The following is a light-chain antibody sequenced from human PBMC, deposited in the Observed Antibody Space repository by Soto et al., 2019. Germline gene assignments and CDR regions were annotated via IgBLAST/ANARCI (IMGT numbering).Light chain of an antibody. CDR2: EVS. CDR1: SSDVGGYNY. J-gene: IGLJ1*01. V-gene: IGLV2-14*01. CDR3: ISYTSRSTLDV. Sequence: QSVLTQPASVSGSPGQSITISCTGTSSDVGGYNYVSWYQQHPGKAPKLMIYEVSNRPSGVSNRFSGSKSGNTASLTISGLQAEDEADYYCISYTSRSTLDVFGTGTKLTVL.